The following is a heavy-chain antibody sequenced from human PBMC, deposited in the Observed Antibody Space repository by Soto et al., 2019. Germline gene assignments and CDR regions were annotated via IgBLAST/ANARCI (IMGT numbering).Heavy chain of an antibody. V-gene: IGHV3-30*03. CDR1: GFSFSNYG. Sequence: QVQLEESGGGVIQPGKSLRLSCAASGFSFSNYGMHWVRLAPGRGLEWVAVISYDGSTKYYGDSVKGRFTISRDNSINTLYLQMNSLRAEDTALYYCATDQISHFWSGLPPYYSYTMDVWGPGTTVTVSS. J-gene: IGHJ6*02. CDR2: ISYDGSTK. CDR3: ATDQISHFWSGLPPYYSYTMDV. D-gene: IGHD3-3*02.